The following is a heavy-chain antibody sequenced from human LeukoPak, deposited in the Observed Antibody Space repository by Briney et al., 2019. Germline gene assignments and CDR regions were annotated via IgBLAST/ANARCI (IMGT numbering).Heavy chain of an antibody. D-gene: IGHD3-3*01. V-gene: IGHV3-74*01. CDR2: INSDGSST. Sequence: HPGGSLGLSCAASGFTFSSYWMHWVRQAPGKGLVWVSRINSDGSSTSYADSVKGRFTISRDNAKNTLYLQMNSLRAEDTAVYYCAASTIFGVVISDYWGQGTLVTVSS. CDR1: GFTFSSYW. J-gene: IGHJ4*02. CDR3: AASTIFGVVISDY.